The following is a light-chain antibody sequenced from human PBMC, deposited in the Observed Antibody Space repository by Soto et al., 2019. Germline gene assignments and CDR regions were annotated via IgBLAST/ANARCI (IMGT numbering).Light chain of an antibody. CDR3: QQYGSSGT. CDR1: QSISRY. V-gene: IGKV3-20*01. Sequence: IVLTQSPGTLSLSPGERTTLSCRASQSISRYLAWYQQKPGQGPRLLIYDTSTRALGISARFSGSGSGTEFTLTISRLEPEDFAVYYCQQYGSSGTFGQGTKVDIK. J-gene: IGKJ1*01. CDR2: DTS.